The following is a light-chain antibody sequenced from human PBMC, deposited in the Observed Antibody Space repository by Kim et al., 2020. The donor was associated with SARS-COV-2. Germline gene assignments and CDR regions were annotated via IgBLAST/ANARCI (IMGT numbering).Light chain of an antibody. V-gene: IGLV3-1*01. J-gene: IGLJ1*01. CDR2: QDS. CDR3: QAWDSSTEV. Sequence: VSPRHTASSTCSGDKLGDKYACWYQQKPGQSPVLVINQDSKRPSGVPERFSGSNSGNTATLTISGTQAMDEADYYCQAWDSSTEVFGTGTKVTVL. CDR1: KLGDKY.